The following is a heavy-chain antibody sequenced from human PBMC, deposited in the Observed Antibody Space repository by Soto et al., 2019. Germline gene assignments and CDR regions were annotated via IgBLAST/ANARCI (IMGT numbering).Heavy chain of an antibody. CDR3: ARAGDDCSTTNCYMIDY. D-gene: IGHD2-2*02. J-gene: IGHJ4*02. V-gene: IGHV1-3*01. CDR2: INAGNGKT. CDR1: GYTFTTYA. Sequence: ASVKVSCKASGYTFTTYAMHWVRQAPGQRLEWMGWINAGNGKTKYSQKIQGRVTITRDTSATTAYMELSSLRSEDTAVYYCARAGDDCSTTNCYMIDYWGQGTLVTVSS.